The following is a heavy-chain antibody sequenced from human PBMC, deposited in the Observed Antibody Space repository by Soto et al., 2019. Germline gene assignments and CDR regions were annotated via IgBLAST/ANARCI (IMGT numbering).Heavy chain of an antibody. V-gene: IGHV3-21*06. CDR1: GFTFSSYS. CDR2: ISSSSSYI. Sequence: PGGSLRLSCAASGFTFSSYSMNWVRQAPGKGLGWVSSISSSSSYIYYADSVKGRFTISRDNAKNSLYLQMNSLRAEDTAVYYCAREVGGYPAALDYWGQGTLVTVSS. D-gene: IGHD3-16*01. CDR3: AREVGGYPAALDY. J-gene: IGHJ4*02.